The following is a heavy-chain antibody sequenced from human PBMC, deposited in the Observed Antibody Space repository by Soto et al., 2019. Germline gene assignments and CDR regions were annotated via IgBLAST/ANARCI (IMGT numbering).Heavy chain of an antibody. Sequence: QVQLVQSGAEVKKPGASVKVSCKASGYTFTSYAMHWVRQAPGQRLEWMGWINAGNGNTKYSQKFQGRVTITRDTSASTAYMELSILRSDDTAVYYCAREVGIQLWYGMDVWGQGTTVTVSS. CDR2: INAGNGNT. V-gene: IGHV1-3*01. D-gene: IGHD5-18*01. J-gene: IGHJ6*02. CDR3: AREVGIQLWYGMDV. CDR1: GYTFTSYA.